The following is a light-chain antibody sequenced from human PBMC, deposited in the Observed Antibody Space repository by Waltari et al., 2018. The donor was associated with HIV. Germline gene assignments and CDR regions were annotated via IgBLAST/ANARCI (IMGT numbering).Light chain of an antibody. Sequence: QSALTQPASVSGSPGQSITISCTGTSSDVGGYNYVSWYQQHPGKAPKRMIFEVSNRPPGVVNRLSRSKAVNTASLTISGLQAEDEADYDCSSYTTRSTPDPNWVFGGGTKLTVL. V-gene: IGLV2-14*01. J-gene: IGLJ3*02. CDR3: SSYTTRSTPDPNWV. CDR2: EVS. CDR1: SSDVGGYNY.